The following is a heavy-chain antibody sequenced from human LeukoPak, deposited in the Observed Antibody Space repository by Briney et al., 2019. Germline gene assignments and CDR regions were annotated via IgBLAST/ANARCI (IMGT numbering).Heavy chain of an antibody. CDR1: GYTFISYV. CDR2: ISPYNGNT. CDR3: ARGGSRMVTYGSLDY. D-gene: IGHD2-15*01. Sequence: GASVKVSCKASGYTFISYVINWVRQAPGQGFEWMGWISPYNGNTNYAQKLQGRVTMTADISTSTAYMELRSLRSDDTAVYHCARGGSRMVTYGSLDYWGQGSLVTVSS. J-gene: IGHJ4*02. V-gene: IGHV1-18*01.